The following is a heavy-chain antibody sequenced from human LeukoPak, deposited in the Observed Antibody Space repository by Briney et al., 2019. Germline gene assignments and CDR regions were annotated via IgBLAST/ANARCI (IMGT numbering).Heavy chain of an antibody. Sequence: SETLSLTCTVSGGSISSGGYYWRWLRQHPGKGLEWIGYIYYSGSTYYNPSLKSRVTISVDTSKNQFSLKLSSVTAADTAVYYCAREYYYDSSGYYGNWFDPWGQGTLVTVSS. D-gene: IGHD3-22*01. CDR2: IYYSGST. CDR1: GGSISSGGYY. J-gene: IGHJ5*02. V-gene: IGHV4-31*03. CDR3: AREYYYDSSGYYGNWFDP.